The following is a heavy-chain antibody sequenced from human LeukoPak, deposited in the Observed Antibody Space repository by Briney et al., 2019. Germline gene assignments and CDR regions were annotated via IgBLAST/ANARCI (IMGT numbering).Heavy chain of an antibody. CDR3: AKGGHSYGDPLGH. V-gene: IGHV3-9*01. D-gene: IGHD5-18*01. Sequence: QPGRSLRLSCAASGFTFDDYAMHWVRQAPGKGLEWVSGISWNSGGVGYADSVKGRFTISRDNSKNTLYLQMNSLRVEDTAVYYCAKGGHSYGDPLGHWGQGTLVTVSS. J-gene: IGHJ4*02. CDR1: GFTFDDYA. CDR2: ISWNSGGV.